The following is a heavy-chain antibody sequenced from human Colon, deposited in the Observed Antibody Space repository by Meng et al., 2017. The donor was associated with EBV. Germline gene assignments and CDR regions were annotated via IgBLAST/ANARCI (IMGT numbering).Heavy chain of an antibody. Sequence: VPLQQWGAGLVNASEALARSCAVYGGSFRDYYWTWIRHPPGKGLEWIGEIDHRGNTKYNPSLKSRVTISLDTSKKQFSLKVSSVTAADSAVYYCARRGPSGNFSPWSQGALVTVSS. V-gene: IGHV4-34*01. CDR2: IDHRGNT. CDR3: ARRGPSGNFSP. D-gene: IGHD3-10*01. J-gene: IGHJ5*02. CDR1: GGSFRDYY.